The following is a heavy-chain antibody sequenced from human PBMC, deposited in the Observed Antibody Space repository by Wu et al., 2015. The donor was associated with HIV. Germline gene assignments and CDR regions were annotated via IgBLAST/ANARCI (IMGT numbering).Heavy chain of an antibody. CDR2: INPSGGST. D-gene: IGHD2-15*01. J-gene: IGHJ4*02. CDR3: ARVHGGYSTAYFDY. V-gene: IGHV1-46*01. Sequence: QVQLVQSGAEVKKPGSSVKVSCKASGGTFSSYAISWVRQAPGQGLEWMGIINPSGGSTSYAQKFQGRVTMTRDTSTSTVYMELSSLRSEDTAVYYCARVHGGYSTAYFDYWGQGTLVTVSS. CDR1: GGTFSSYA.